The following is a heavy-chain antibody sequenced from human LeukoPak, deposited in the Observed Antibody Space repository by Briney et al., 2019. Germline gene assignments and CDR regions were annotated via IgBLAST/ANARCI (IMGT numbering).Heavy chain of an antibody. J-gene: IGHJ4*02. CDR2: IYYSGST. CDR3: AGTTGYSYGYGYFDY. V-gene: IGHV4-59*08. CDR1: GGSISSYY. D-gene: IGHD5-18*01. Sequence: SETLSLTCTVSGGSISSYYWSWIRQPPGKGLDWIGYIYYSGSTNYNPSLKSRVTMSVDTSKNQFSLKLYSVTAADTAVYYCAGTTGYSYGYGYFDYWGQGTLVTVSS.